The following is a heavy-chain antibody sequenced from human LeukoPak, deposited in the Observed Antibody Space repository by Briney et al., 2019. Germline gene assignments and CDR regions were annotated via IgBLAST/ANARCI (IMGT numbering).Heavy chain of an antibody. V-gene: IGHV4-34*01. Sequence: SETQSLTCAVYGGSFSGYYWSWIRQPPGKGLEWIGEINHSGSTNYNPSLKSRVTISVDTSKNQFSLKLSSVTAADTAVYYCARGPYEGWFDPWGQGTLVTVSS. D-gene: IGHD3-22*01. CDR3: ARGPYEGWFDP. J-gene: IGHJ5*02. CDR1: GGSFSGYY. CDR2: INHSGST.